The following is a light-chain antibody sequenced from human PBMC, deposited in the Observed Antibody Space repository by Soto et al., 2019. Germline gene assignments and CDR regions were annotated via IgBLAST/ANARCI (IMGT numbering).Light chain of an antibody. CDR3: QQYNNWLLIT. CDR2: DAS. CDR1: QTVRNNY. J-gene: IGKJ5*01. Sequence: FVLTQSPGTLSLSPGERATLSCRASQTVRNNYLAWYQQKPGQAPRLLIYDASSRATGIPDRFSGSGSGTEFTLTISSLQSEDFAVYYCQQYNNWLLITFGQGTRLEIK. V-gene: IGKV3D-20*02.